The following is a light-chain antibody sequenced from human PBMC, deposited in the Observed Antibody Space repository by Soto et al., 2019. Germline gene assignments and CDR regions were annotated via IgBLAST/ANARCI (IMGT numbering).Light chain of an antibody. Sequence: EIVLTQSPGTLSLSPGERATLSCRASQSLSRDYLAWYQQKPGQAPRLLIYATSSMATDIPDRFSGSGSGTDFTLTISRLEPEDFAVYYCQHYNNSPWTFGQGTKVDIK. CDR3: QHYNNSPWT. CDR1: QSLSRDY. J-gene: IGKJ1*01. V-gene: IGKV3-20*01. CDR2: ATS.